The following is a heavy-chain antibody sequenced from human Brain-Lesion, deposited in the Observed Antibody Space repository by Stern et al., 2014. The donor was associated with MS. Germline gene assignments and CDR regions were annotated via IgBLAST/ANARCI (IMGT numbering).Heavy chain of an antibody. J-gene: IGHJ4*02. D-gene: IGHD3-22*01. V-gene: IGHV1-2*04. CDR2: INPKSGGT. Sequence: QLQLVESGPEVKKPGASLKVSCKASGYTFTGYYMHWVRQAPGQGLEWMGWINPKSGGTNHAQKFQGWVTMTRDQSITHAYMGLSRLRSDDTAVYYCATYYYDSTGYNGFWGQGTLVTVSS. CDR3: ATYYYDSTGYNGF. CDR1: GYTFTGYY.